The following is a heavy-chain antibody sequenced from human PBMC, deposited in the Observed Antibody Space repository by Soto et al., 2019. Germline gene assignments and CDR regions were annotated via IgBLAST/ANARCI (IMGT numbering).Heavy chain of an antibody. CDR1: GFTFSFYG. Sequence: GGSLRLSCAASGFTFSFYGIHWVRQAPGKGLEWVAVISYDGSNKYYADSVKGRFTISRDNSKNTLYLQMNSLRAEDTAVYYCAKEVYSSGWPLEYNWFDPWGQGTLVTVS. J-gene: IGHJ5*02. D-gene: IGHD6-19*01. CDR3: AKEVYSSGWPLEYNWFDP. CDR2: ISYDGSNK. V-gene: IGHV3-30*18.